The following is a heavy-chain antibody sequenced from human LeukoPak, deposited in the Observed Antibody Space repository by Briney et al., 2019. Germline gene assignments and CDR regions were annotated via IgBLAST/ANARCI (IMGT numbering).Heavy chain of an antibody. J-gene: IGHJ3*02. D-gene: IGHD6-19*01. CDR3: ARESAKRIAVAGFNVLDI. CDR2: ISSSGSTI. Sequence: GGSLRLSCAASGFTFSSYEMNWVRQAPGKGLEWVSYISSSGSTIYYADSVKGRFTISRDNAKNSPYLQMNSLRAEDTAVYYCARESAKRIAVAGFNVLDIWGQGTMVTVSS. V-gene: IGHV3-48*03. CDR1: GFTFSSYE.